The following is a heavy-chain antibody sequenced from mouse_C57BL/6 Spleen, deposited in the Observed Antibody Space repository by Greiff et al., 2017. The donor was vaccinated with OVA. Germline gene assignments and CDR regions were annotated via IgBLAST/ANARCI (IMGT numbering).Heavy chain of an antibody. CDR1: GYTFTNYW. Sequence: QVQLKESGAELVRPGTSVKMSCKASGYTFTNYWIGWAKQRPGHGLEWIGEIYPGGGYTNYNEKFKGKATLTADKSSSTAYMQFSSLTSEDSAIYYCAKSPYYDGSSYDWYFDVWGTGTTVTVSS. CDR3: AKSPYYDGSSYDWYFDV. D-gene: IGHD1-1*01. J-gene: IGHJ1*03. V-gene: IGHV1-63*01. CDR2: IYPGGGYT.